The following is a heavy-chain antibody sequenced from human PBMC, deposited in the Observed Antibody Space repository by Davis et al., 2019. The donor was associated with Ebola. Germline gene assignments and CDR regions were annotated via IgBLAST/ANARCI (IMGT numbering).Heavy chain of an antibody. J-gene: IGHJ3*01. CDR2: IAYTGNT. CDR1: GASMTSYY. D-gene: IGHD2-2*01. V-gene: IGHV4-59*01. Sequence: PSETLSLTCTVSGASMTSYYWSRIRQPPGKGLEWIGYIAYTGNTIYNPSLKSRVTISGDTSKKQFSLRLNSVTAADTAVYYCARGGLVPAALYLWGQGTMVTVSS. CDR3: ARGGLVPAALYL.